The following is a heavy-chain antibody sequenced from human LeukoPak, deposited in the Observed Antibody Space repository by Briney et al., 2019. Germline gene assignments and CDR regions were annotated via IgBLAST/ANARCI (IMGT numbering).Heavy chain of an antibody. D-gene: IGHD2-2*01. CDR1: RSIFTSYW. CDR2: IYPGDSHT. V-gene: IGHV5-51*01. Sequence: GESLKISCKGSRSIFTSYWIAWVRQMPGKGLKWMGIIYPGDSHTRYSPSFQGQVTISADKSINTAYLQWSRLKASDTAMYYCARQYLAYSSSTNWFDPWGQGTLVTVSS. J-gene: IGHJ5*02. CDR3: ARQYLAYSSSTNWFDP.